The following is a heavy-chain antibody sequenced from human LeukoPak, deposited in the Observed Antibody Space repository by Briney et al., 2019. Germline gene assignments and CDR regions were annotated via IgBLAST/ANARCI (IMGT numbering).Heavy chain of an antibody. D-gene: IGHD5-12*01. J-gene: IGHJ4*02. V-gene: IGHV3-21*01. CDR2: ISSSRSYI. CDR1: GFTFSSYT. Sequence: PGGSLRLSCAVSGFTFSSYTMNWVRQAPGKGLECVSSISSSRSYIYYADSVKGPFTISRDNTMNSLFLQMNSLRAEDTAVYYCAPALSLYDYIYFDYWGQGTLVTVSS. CDR3: APALSLYDYIYFDY.